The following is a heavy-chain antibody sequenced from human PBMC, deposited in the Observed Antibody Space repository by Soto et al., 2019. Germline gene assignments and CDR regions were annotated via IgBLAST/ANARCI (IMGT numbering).Heavy chain of an antibody. CDR3: ARGHYYDSSGYYFGS. CDR1: GDSVSSTGAA. Sequence: SQTLSLTCAISGDSVSSTGAAWNWIRQSPSRGLEWLGRTYYRSKWYNDHAVSVKSRITINPDTSKHQFSLQLNSVTPEDTAVYYCARGHYYDSSGYYFGSWGQGTLVTVSS. J-gene: IGHJ4*02. V-gene: IGHV6-1*01. D-gene: IGHD3-22*01. CDR2: TYYRSKWYN.